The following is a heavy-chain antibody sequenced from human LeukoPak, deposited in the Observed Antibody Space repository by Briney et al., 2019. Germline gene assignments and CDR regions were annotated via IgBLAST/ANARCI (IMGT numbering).Heavy chain of an antibody. J-gene: IGHJ4*02. CDR2: ISGSGGTT. CDR3: AKRHSHHDY. V-gene: IGHV3-23*01. CDR1: GVTFSIYA. Sequence: VGSLRLSCAASGVTFSIYAMSWVRQAPGKGLEWVSAISGSGGTTYYAHSVRGRFTISRDNSKNTPHLQRNMLIAEDTAVYYCAKRHSHHDYWGKGTLVTVPS.